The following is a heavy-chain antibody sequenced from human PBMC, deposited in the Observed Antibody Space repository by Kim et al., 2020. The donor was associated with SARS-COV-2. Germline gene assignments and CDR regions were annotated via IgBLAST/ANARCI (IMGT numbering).Heavy chain of an antibody. J-gene: IGHJ6*02. V-gene: IGHV3-30*18. CDR2: ISYDGSNK. D-gene: IGHD6-6*01. CDR3: AKVASSSVSMDV. CDR1: GFTFSSYG. Sequence: GGSLRLSCAASGFTFSSYGMHWVRQAPGKGLEWVAVISYDGSNKYYADSVKGRFTISRDNSKNTLYLQMNSLRAEDTAVYYCAKVASSSVSMDVWGQGTTVTVSS.